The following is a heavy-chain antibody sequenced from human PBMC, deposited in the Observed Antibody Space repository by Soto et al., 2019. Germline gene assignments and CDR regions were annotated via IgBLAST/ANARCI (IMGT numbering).Heavy chain of an antibody. CDR1: PGYIYDYC. CDR2: VYSGGSA. V-gene: IGHV4-59*01. J-gene: IGHJ4*02. Sequence: LETKSLTCNVFPGYIYDYCLSWIRKTPGMRLEWIGFVYSGGSAMYNPSFKSRVIISLETSKNQFSLTLTSLTAADSAMYYCASTSRATPGTGLDSWGQGALVTVSS. CDR3: ASTSRATPGTGLDS.